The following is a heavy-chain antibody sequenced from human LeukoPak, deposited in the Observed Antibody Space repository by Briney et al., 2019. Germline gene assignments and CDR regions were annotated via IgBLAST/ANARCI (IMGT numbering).Heavy chain of an antibody. J-gene: IGHJ3*02. CDR3: ARVRMGMIVVVNDAFDI. CDR2: INWNGSIT. Sequence: GGSLRLSCAASGFIFDDYGMSWVRQAPGKGLEWVSGINWNGSITGYADSVKGRFTISRDNAKNSLYLQMNSLRAEDTAVYYCARVRMGMIVVVNDAFDIWGQGTMVTVSS. CDR1: GFIFDDYG. V-gene: IGHV3-20*04. D-gene: IGHD3-22*01.